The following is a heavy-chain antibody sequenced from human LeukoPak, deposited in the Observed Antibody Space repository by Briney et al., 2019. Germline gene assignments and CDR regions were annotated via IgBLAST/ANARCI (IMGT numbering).Heavy chain of an antibody. CDR1: GYTFTSYG. J-gene: IGHJ3*02. CDR2: ISAYNGNT. V-gene: IGHV1-18*01. D-gene: IGHD5-18*01. Sequence: ASVKVSCKASGYTFTSYGISWVRQAPGQGLEWMGWISAYNGNTNYAQKLQGRVTMTTDTSTSTAYMELSSLRSEDTAVYYCATGYSYGTQDAFDIWGQGTMVTVSS. CDR3: ATGYSYGTQDAFDI.